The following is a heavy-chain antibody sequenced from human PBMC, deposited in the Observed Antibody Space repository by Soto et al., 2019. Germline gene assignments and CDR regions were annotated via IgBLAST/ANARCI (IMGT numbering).Heavy chain of an antibody. CDR3: ASYHDGNYDFWSGSPHAEMDV. V-gene: IGHV3-66*01. D-gene: IGHD3-3*01. CDR1: GFTVSSNY. J-gene: IGHJ6*04. CDR2: IYSGGST. Sequence: GGSLRLSCAASGFTVSSNYMSWVRQAPGKGLEWVSVIYSGGSTYYADSVKGRFTISRDNSKNTLYLQMNSLRAEDTAVYYCASYHDGNYDFWSGSPHAEMDVWGKGTTVTVSS.